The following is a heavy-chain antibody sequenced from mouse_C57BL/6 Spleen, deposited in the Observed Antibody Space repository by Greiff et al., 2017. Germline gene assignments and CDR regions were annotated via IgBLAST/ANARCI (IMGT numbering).Heavy chain of an antibody. CDR1: GFNIKNTY. J-gene: IGHJ4*01. V-gene: IGHV14-3*01. D-gene: IGHD2-4*01. Sequence: DVKLVESVAELVRPGASVKLSCTASGFNIKNTYMHWVKQRPEQGLEWIGRIDPANGNTKYAPKFQGKATITADTSANTAYLQLSSLTSEDTAIYYCARREIYYEGAMDYWGQGTSVTVSS. CDR3: ARREIYYEGAMDY. CDR2: IDPANGNT.